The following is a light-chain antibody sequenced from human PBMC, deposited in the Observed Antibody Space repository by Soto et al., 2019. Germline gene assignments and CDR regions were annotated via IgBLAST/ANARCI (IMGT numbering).Light chain of an antibody. J-gene: IGKJ5*01. CDR2: LGS. V-gene: IGKV2-28*01. CDR3: MQALQTPVT. CDR1: QILLHSNGYNY. Sequence: ILVTQSPLSLPFTPGEPASISCMSSQILLHSNGYNYLDWYLQKPGQSPQLLIYLGSNRASGVPDRFSGSGSGTDFTLKISRVEAEDVGVYYCMQALQTPVTVGQGTRLEI.